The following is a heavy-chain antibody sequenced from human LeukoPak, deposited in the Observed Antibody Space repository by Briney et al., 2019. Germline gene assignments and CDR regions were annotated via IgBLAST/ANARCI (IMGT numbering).Heavy chain of an antibody. Sequence: PSETLSHTCAVSGGSFSAYYWSWIRQPPGKGLEWIGEINHSGSTNYNPSLKSRVTISVDTSKNQFSVKLTSVTAADTAVYYCARRAYNSGWFYYWGQGNLVTVSS. V-gene: IGHV4-34*01. CDR3: ARRAYNSGWFYY. J-gene: IGHJ4*01. CDR2: INHSGST. D-gene: IGHD6-19*01. CDR1: GGSFSAYY.